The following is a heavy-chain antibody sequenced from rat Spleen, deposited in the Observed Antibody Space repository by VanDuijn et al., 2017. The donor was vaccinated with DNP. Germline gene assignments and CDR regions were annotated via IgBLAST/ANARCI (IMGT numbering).Heavy chain of an antibody. J-gene: IGHJ2*01. V-gene: IGHV5-7*01. D-gene: IGHD1-4*01. CDR2: ISYAGSST. CDR3: ATHPSGYD. Sequence: EVQLVESGGGLVQPGGSMKLSCAASGFTFSDYNMAWVRLTPKKGLEWVATISYAGSSTYYRDSVKGRFTISRDNAKSTLYLQMDSLRSEDTATDYCATHPSGYDWGQGVMVTVSS. CDR1: GFTFSDYN.